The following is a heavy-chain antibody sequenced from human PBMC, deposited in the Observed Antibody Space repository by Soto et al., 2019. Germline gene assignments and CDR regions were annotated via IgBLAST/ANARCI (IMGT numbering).Heavy chain of an antibody. CDR2: IYHSGST. Sequence: SETLSLTCAVSGGSISSSNWWSWVRQPPGKGPEWSGEIYHSGSTNYNPSLKSRVTISVDKSKNQFSLKLSSVTAADTAVYYCARARRAARSDHKWSQGTLVTVSS. V-gene: IGHV4-4*02. D-gene: IGHD6-6*01. CDR3: ARARRAARSDHK. CDR1: GGSISSSNW. J-gene: IGHJ4*02.